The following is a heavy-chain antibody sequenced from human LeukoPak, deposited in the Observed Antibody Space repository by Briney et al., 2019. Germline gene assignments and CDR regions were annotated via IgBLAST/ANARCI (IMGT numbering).Heavy chain of an antibody. CDR2: ISGDGGTI. D-gene: IGHD2-8*01. J-gene: IGHJ4*02. CDR1: GFTLRSSA. V-gene: IGHV3-23*01. Sequence: GGSLRLSCAASGFTLRSSAMSWVRQAPGKGLEWVSAISGDGGTISYAASVRGRFTISRDNAKNTLFLQMCSLRAGDTALYYCAKELYGNPSGYWGQGTRVTVSS. CDR3: AKELYGNPSGY.